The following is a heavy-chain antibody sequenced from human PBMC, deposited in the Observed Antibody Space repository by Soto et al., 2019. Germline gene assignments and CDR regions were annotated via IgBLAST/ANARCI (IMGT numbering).Heavy chain of an antibody. CDR1: GFTFSSYA. CDR2: ISGSGVST. V-gene: IGHV3-23*01. CDR3: AKSPGMYYYDSNGYYHYDY. D-gene: IGHD3-22*01. J-gene: IGHJ4*02. Sequence: GGSLRLSFAASGFTFSSYAMSWFRQAPGTGLEWVSAISGSGVSTYYADSVKGRFTISRDNSKNTLYLQMNSLRAEDTAVYYCAKSPGMYYYDSNGYYHYDYWGQGTLVTVSS.